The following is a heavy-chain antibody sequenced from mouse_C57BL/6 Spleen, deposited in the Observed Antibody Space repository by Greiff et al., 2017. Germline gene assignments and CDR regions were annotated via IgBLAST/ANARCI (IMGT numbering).Heavy chain of an antibody. Sequence: QVQLQQSGAELARPGASVKMSCKASGYTFTSYTMHWVKQRPGQGLEWIGYINPSSGYTKYNQKFKDKATLTADKSSSTAYMQLSSLTSEDSAVYYCARVIYYDNYYAMDYWGQGTSVTVSS. CDR3: ARVIYYDNYYAMDY. CDR2: INPSSGYT. V-gene: IGHV1-4*01. J-gene: IGHJ4*01. D-gene: IGHD2-4*01. CDR1: GYTFTSYT.